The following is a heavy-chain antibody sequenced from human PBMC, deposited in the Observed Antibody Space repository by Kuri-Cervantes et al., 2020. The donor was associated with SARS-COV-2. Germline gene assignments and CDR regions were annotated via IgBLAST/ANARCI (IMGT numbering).Heavy chain of an antibody. CDR1: GYTFTDYY. CDR2: INPNSGVT. Sequence: ASVKVSCKASGYTFTDYYLHWVRQAPGQGPEWMGWINPNSGVTSYAPKFQDRVTMTRDTAINTLYMYLSGLRSDDTAVYYCARDARNDDFFDALGQGTLVTVSS. V-gene: IGHV1-2*02. CDR3: ARDARNDDFFDA. D-gene: IGHD1-1*01. J-gene: IGHJ4*02.